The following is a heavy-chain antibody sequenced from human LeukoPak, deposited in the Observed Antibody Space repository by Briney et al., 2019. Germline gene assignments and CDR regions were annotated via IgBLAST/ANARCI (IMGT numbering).Heavy chain of an antibody. D-gene: IGHD3-22*01. CDR3: ATDFRGYYDSSGYYSDY. V-gene: IGHV1-24*01. Sequence: ASVKVSCKVSGYTLTELSMHWVRQAPGKGLERMGGFDPEDGETIYAQKFQGRVTMTEDTSTDTAYMELSSLRSEDTAVYYCATDFRGYYDSSGYYSDYWGQGTLVTVSS. CDR1: GYTLTELS. CDR2: FDPEDGET. J-gene: IGHJ4*02.